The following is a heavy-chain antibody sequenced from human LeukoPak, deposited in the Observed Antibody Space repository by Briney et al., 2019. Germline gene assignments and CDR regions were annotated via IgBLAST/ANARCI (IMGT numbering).Heavy chain of an antibody. CDR1: GFTFSSYA. J-gene: IGHJ4*02. D-gene: IGHD2/OR15-2a*01. Sequence: GGSLRLSCAASGFTFSSYAMHWVRQAPGKGLEYVSAISSDGGSTYYADSVKGRFTISRDNSKNTLYLQVGSLRPEDLAVYYCARRGHVFTYDYWGQGTLVTVSS. V-gene: IGHV3-64*02. CDR2: ISSDGGST. CDR3: ARRGHVFTYDY.